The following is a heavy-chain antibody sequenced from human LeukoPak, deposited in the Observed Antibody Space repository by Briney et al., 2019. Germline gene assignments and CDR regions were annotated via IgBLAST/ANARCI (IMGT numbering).Heavy chain of an antibody. V-gene: IGHV5-51*01. CDR2: IYPGDSDT. Sequence: GESLKISCKGSGYSFTSYWIGWVRPMPGKGLEWMGIIYPGDSDTRYSPSFQGQVTISADKSISTAYLQWSSLKASDTAMYYCARTYCSSTSCSGYFDYWGQGTLVTVSS. CDR3: ARTYCSSTSCSGYFDY. D-gene: IGHD2-2*01. J-gene: IGHJ4*02. CDR1: GYSFTSYW.